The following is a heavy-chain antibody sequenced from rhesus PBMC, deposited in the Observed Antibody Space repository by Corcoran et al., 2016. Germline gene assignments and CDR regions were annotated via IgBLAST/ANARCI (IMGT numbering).Heavy chain of an antibody. CDR2: IYGSGSST. J-gene: IGHJ4*01. CDR1: GGSISSSY. V-gene: IGHV4-169*01. Sequence: QLQLQESGPGLVKPSETLSVTCAVSGGSISSSYWSWIRQAPGKGLEWIGYIYGSGSSTNYNPSLKSRGTLSVDTSKNQFSLKLSSVTTADTAVYYCARGSIAAAGTHYFDYWGQGVLVTVSS. D-gene: IGHD6-25*01. CDR3: ARGSIAAAGTHYFDY.